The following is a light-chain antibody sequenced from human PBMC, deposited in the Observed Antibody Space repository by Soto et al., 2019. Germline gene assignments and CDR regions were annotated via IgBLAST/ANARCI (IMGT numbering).Light chain of an antibody. V-gene: IGKV3-20*01. CDR2: GAS. CDR1: QSVSSSY. Sequence: EIVLTQSPGTLSLSPGERATLSCRASQSVSSSYLAWYQQKPGQAPRLLIYGASSRATGIPDRFSGSGSGTDFALTISRLAPEDLAVYYCQQDGSLPKTFGQGTKVEIK. CDR3: QQDGSLPKT. J-gene: IGKJ1*01.